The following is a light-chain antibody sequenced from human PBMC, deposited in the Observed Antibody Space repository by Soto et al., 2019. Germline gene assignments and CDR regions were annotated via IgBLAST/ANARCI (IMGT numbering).Light chain of an antibody. V-gene: IGLV2-23*01. CDR3: CAFAVGSTLG. CDR1: SSDVGTYNL. J-gene: IGLJ2*01. CDR2: EGS. Sequence: QSALTQPASVSGSPGQSITISCTGTSSDVGTYNLVSWHQHHPGKAPKLIISEGSKRPSGVSNRFSGSKSGNTASLTISGLQAEDAADYYCCAFAVGSTLGFGGVTKLTVL.